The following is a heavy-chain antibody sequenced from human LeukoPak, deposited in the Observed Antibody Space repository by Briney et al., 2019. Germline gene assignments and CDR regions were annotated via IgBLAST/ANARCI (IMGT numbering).Heavy chain of an antibody. CDR1: GFSLSTSGVG. Sequence: SGPALVKPTQTLTLTCTFSGFSLSTSGVGVGWIRQPPGKALEWLALIYWDDDKRYSPSLKSRLTITKDTSKNQVVLTMTNMDPVDTATYYCAHSEEEQWLESWFDPWGQGTLVTVSS. D-gene: IGHD6-19*01. CDR3: AHSEEEQWLESWFDP. V-gene: IGHV2-5*02. CDR2: IYWDDDK. J-gene: IGHJ5*02.